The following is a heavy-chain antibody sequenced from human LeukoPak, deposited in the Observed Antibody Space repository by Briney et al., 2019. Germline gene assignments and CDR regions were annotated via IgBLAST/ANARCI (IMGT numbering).Heavy chain of an antibody. CDR3: ARRRRSGYDFSYYYGMDV. V-gene: IGHV3-30*04. D-gene: IGHD5-12*01. CDR1: GFTFSSYA. CDR2: ISYDGSNK. Sequence: PGGSLRLSCAASGFTFSSYAMHWIRQAPGKGLEWVAVISYDGSNKYYADSVKGRFTISRDNSKNTLYLQMNSLRAEDTAVYYCARRRRSGYDFSYYYGMDVWGQGTTVTVSS. J-gene: IGHJ6*02.